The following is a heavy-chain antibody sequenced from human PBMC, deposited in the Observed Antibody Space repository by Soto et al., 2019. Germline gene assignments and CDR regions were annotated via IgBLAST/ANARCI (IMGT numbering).Heavy chain of an antibody. Sequence: QVQLVQSGAEVKKPGASVKVSCESSGFSLTDHYLHWVREAPGQGLEWLGWINANSGGTKYAQKFQGRVAMTRDTSITTVYMELSRLRSDDTAVYFCARERNYYDGTGYFDLDYWGQGTLVTVSS. J-gene: IGHJ4*02. CDR2: INANSGGT. CDR1: GFSLTDHY. D-gene: IGHD3-22*01. CDR3: ARERNYYDGTGYFDLDY. V-gene: IGHV1-2*02.